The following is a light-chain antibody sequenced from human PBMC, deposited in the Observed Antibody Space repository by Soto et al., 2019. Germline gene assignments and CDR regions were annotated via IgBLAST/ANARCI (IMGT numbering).Light chain of an antibody. V-gene: IGKV1-39*01. Sequence: DIQMTQSPSSLSASVGDRVTITCRASQSISSYLNWYQQKPEKAPKLLIYAASSLQSGVPSRFSGSGSGTDFTLTISSLQPEDFATYYCQRSYSTPPVTFGGGTKVEIK. CDR1: QSISSY. CDR2: AAS. J-gene: IGKJ4*01. CDR3: QRSYSTPPVT.